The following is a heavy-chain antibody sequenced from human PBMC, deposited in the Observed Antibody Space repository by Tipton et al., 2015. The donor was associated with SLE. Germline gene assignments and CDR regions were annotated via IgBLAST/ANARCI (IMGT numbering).Heavy chain of an antibody. V-gene: IGHV1-18*01. J-gene: IGHJ5*02. CDR3: VRDPGIAAAPNWFDP. Sequence: QLVQSGAEVKKPGASVKVSCKASGYTFTTYGISWVRQAPGQGLEWMGWISAYNGNTNYAQKLQGRVTMTTDTFTSTAYMELRSLRSDDTAVYYCVRDPGIAAAPNWFDPWGQGTLVTVSS. CDR1: GYTFTTYG. CDR2: ISAYNGNT. D-gene: IGHD6-13*01.